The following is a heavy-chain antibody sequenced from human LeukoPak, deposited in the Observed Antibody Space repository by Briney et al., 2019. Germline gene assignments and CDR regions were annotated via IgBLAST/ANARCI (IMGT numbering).Heavy chain of an antibody. CDR3: ARGPTLGLDI. V-gene: IGHV1-2*02. Sequence: ASVKVSCRASGYTFTAYYIHWARQAPGQGLEWMGWINPNSGDTTLLQRFQGRVTMTRDTSIITAYMELSSLTSDDTGMYYCARGPTLGLDIWGQGTMVTVSS. J-gene: IGHJ3*02. CDR2: INPNSGDT. CDR1: GYTFTAYY.